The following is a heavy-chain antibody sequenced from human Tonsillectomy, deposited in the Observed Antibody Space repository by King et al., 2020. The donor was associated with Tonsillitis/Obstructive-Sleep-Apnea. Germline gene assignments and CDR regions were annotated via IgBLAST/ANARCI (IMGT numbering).Heavy chain of an antibody. CDR3: ARQVDLEWLLYFDN. J-gene: IGHJ4*02. CDR2: IYHSGST. V-gene: IGHV4-39*01. Sequence: QLQESGPGLVKPSETLSLTCTVFGGPISSGSYYWGWIRQPPGKGLGWIGSIYHSGSTYYNPSLKSRVTISVDTSKNQFSLKLSSVTAADTAVYYCARQVDLEWLLYFDNWGQGTLVTVSS. CDR1: GGPISSGSYY. D-gene: IGHD3-3*01.